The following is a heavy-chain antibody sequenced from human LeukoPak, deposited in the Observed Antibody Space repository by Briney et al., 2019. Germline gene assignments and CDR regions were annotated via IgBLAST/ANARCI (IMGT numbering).Heavy chain of an antibody. J-gene: IGHJ4*02. CDR1: GFTFSTYS. CDR3: ARCSGGNCYHSDYY. CDR2: ISSRSSYI. D-gene: IGHD2-15*01. Sequence: GGSLRLSCAASGFTFSTYSLNWVRQAPGKGLEWVSSISSRSSYIYYADSVKGRFTISRDNAKNSLYLQMNSLRAEDTAVYYCARCSGGNCYHSDYYWGQGTLVTVSS. V-gene: IGHV3-21*01.